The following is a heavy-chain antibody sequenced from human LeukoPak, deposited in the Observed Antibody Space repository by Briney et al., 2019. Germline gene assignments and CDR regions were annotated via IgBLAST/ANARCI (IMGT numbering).Heavy chain of an antibody. J-gene: IGHJ4*02. D-gene: IGHD3-22*01. CDR3: ARGGYYYDSSGSEFDY. V-gene: IGHV1-18*01. Sequence: GASVTVSCKASGYTFTSYGISWVRQAPGQGLEWMGWISAYNGNTNYAQKLQGRVTMTTDTSTSTAYMELRSLRSDDTAVYYCARGGYYYDSSGSEFDYWGQGTLVTVSS. CDR1: GYTFTSYG. CDR2: ISAYNGNT.